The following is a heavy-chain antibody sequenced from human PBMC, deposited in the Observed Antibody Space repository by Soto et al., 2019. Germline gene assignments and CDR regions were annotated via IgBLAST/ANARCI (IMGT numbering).Heavy chain of an antibody. Sequence: ASVKVSCKASGYTFTSYGISWVRQAPGQGLEWMGWISAYNGNTNYAQKLQGRVTMTTDTSTSTAYMELRSLRSDDTAVYYCARLVGATILPHDAFDIWGQGTMVTVSS. D-gene: IGHD1-26*01. V-gene: IGHV1-18*01. CDR1: GYTFTSYG. J-gene: IGHJ3*02. CDR2: ISAYNGNT. CDR3: ARLVGATILPHDAFDI.